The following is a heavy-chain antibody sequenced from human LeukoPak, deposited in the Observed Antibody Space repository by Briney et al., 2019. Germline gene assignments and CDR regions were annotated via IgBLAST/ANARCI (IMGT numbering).Heavy chain of an antibody. CDR2: ISADGSSP. D-gene: IGHD2-15*01. CDR3: ARDGGRGYCSGGSCYYSLYGMDV. CDR1: KFTFSSYW. V-gene: IGHV3-74*01. Sequence: PGGSLRLSCAASKFTFSSYWMHWVRQAPGKGLEWVSRISADGSSPTYADSVKGRFTISRDNAKNTLYLQMNSLRAEDTAVYYCARDGGRGYCSGGSCYYSLYGMDVWGQGTTVTVSS. J-gene: IGHJ6*02.